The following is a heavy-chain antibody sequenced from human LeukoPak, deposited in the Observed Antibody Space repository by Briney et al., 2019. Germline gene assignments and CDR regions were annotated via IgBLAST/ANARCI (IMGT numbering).Heavy chain of an antibody. Sequence: GGSLRLSCEAPGFTLSTYWMNWVRQVPGKGLDWVANINPDGSGKRYVDSVKGRFTIARDNADNSLSLQMNSLRAEDTAVYYCASWGAGGNSWGQGTLVTVSS. CDR1: GFTLSTYW. J-gene: IGHJ4*02. CDR2: INPDGSGK. CDR3: ASWGAGGNS. V-gene: IGHV3-7*01. D-gene: IGHD3-16*01.